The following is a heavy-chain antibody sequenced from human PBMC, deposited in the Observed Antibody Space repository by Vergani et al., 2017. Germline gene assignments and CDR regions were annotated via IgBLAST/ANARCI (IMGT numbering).Heavy chain of an antibody. CDR1: GFTFSSYG. V-gene: IGHV3-30*02. Sequence: QVQLVESGGGVVQPGGSLRLYCAASGFTFSSYGMHWVRQAPGKGLEWVAFIRYDGSNKYYADSVKGRFTISRDNSKNTLYLQMNSLRAEDTAVYYCAKAAPYSLRITRSDAFDIWGQGTMVTVSS. CDR3: AKAAPYSLRITRSDAFDI. J-gene: IGHJ3*02. CDR2: IRYDGSNK. D-gene: IGHD3-10*01.